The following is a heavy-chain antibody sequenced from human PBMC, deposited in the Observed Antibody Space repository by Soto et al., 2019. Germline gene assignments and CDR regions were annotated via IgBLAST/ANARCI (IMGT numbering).Heavy chain of an antibody. J-gene: IGHJ4*02. Sequence: SVKVSCKASGGTFSSYAISWVRQAPGQGLEWMGGIIPIFGTANYAQKFQGRDTITADESTSTAYMELSSLRSEDTAVYYCAGGVGPKHRGYCTNGVCPFDYWGQGTLVTVSS. V-gene: IGHV1-69*13. CDR1: GGTFSSYA. CDR3: AGGVGPKHRGYCTNGVCPFDY. CDR2: IIPIFGTA. D-gene: IGHD2-8*01.